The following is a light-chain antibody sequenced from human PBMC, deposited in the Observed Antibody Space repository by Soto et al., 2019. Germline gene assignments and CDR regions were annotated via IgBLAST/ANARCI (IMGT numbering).Light chain of an antibody. CDR3: QEYYTYYRT. J-gene: IGKJ1*01. CDR1: QSIGTW. CDR2: DVS. V-gene: IGKV1-5*01. Sequence: DFQMTHSPSTLSASIGDRVTITCRASQSIGTWLAWYQQKPGTAPKLLIYDVSGLQGGVPSRFSGSGSGTEFTLTISRLQPDDFATYYCQEYYTYYRTFGQGTKV.